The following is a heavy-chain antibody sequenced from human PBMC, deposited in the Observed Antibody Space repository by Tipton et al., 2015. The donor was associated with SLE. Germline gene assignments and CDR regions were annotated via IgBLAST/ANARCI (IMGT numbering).Heavy chain of an antibody. CDR2: ITWKSGNI. D-gene: IGHD3-10*01. CDR3: ARGPTYYYSFDF. V-gene: IGHV3-9*01. CDR1: GFTFDYYA. Sequence: SLRLSCAASGFTFDYYAMHWVRQAPGKGLEWVSGITWKSGNIAYADSVKGRFTVARDNARNTLYLQMNSLTVEDTAVYYCARGPTYYYSFDFWGQGTLVTVSS. J-gene: IGHJ4*02.